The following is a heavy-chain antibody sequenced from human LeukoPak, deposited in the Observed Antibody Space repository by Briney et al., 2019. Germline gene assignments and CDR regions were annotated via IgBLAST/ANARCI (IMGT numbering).Heavy chain of an antibody. CDR3: ARGRYDFWSGYSPPFDY. D-gene: IGHD3-3*01. CDR2: ISSSSSYI. J-gene: IGHJ4*02. Sequence: GGSLRLSCAASGFTFSSYSMNWVRQAPGMGLEWVSSISSSSSYIYYAVSVKGRFTISRDNAKNSLYLQMNSLRAEDTAVYYCARGRYDFWSGYSPPFDYWGQGTLVTVSS. CDR1: GFTFSSYS. V-gene: IGHV3-21*01.